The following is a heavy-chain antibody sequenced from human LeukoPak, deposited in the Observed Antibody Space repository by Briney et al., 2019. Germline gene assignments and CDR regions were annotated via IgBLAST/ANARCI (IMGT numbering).Heavy chain of an antibody. CDR1: GYTFTGYY. V-gene: IGHV1-2*06. D-gene: IGHD3-3*01. J-gene: IGHJ3*02. Sequence: GASVKVSCKASGYTFTGYYMHWVRQAPGQGLEWMGRINPNSGGTNYAQKFQGRVTMTRDTSITTAYMELSRLRSDDTAVYYCARDSRFLKDAFDIWGQGTMVTVSS. CDR3: ARDSRFLKDAFDI. CDR2: INPNSGGT.